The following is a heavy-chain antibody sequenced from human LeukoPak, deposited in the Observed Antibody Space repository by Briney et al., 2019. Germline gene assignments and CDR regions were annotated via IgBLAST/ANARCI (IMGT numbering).Heavy chain of an antibody. J-gene: IGHJ4*02. V-gene: IGHV3-23*01. Sequence: PGGSLRLSCAASGFTFSDYYMSWVRQAPGKGLEWVSAISGSGFTTYYADSVKGRFTISRDNSKNTLYLQMNSLRAEDTAIYFCAKEKTTVRTPGIDYWGQGTLVTVSS. D-gene: IGHD4-23*01. CDR3: AKEKTTVRTPGIDY. CDR2: ISGSGFTT. CDR1: GFTFSDYY.